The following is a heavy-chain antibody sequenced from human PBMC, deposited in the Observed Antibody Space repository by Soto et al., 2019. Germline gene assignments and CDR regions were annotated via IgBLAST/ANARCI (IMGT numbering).Heavy chain of an antibody. CDR3: ASYYDSSGYYAYYFDY. D-gene: IGHD3-22*01. CDR1: GGSISSGDYY. J-gene: IGHJ4*02. CDR2: IYYSGST. Sequence: TVSGGSISSGDYYWSWIRQPPGKGLEWIGYIYYSGSTYYNPSLKSRVTISVDTSKNQFSLKLSSVTAADTAVYYCASYYDSSGYYAYYFDYWGQGTLVTVSS. V-gene: IGHV4-30-4*01.